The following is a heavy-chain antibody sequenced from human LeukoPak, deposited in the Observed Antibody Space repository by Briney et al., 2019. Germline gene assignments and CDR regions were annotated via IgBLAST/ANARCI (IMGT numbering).Heavy chain of an antibody. Sequence: PSETLSLTCTVTGGSISSYYWSWIRQPPGKGLEWIGYIYYSGSTYYNPSLKSRVTISVDTSKNQFSLKLSSVTAADTAVYYCARGVDTAMGVGYRGQGTLVTVSS. V-gene: IGHV4-59*06. J-gene: IGHJ4*02. CDR3: ARGVDTAMGVGY. CDR2: IYYSGST. D-gene: IGHD5-18*01. CDR1: GGSISSYY.